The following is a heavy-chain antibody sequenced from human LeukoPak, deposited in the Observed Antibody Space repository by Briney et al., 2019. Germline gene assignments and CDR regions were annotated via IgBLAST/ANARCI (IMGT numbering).Heavy chain of an antibody. CDR3: ARGIDCSGGSCYSRYYYYMDV. J-gene: IGHJ6*03. CDR1: GFTFSSYS. CDR2: ISSSSSYI. V-gene: IGHV3-21*01. Sequence: GRSLRLSRAASGFTFSSYSMNWVRQAPGQGLEWVSSISSSSSYIYYADSVKGRFNIPRDNAKNSLYLQMNSLRAEDTAVYYCARGIDCSGGSCYSRYYYYMDVWGKGTTVTVSS. D-gene: IGHD2-15*01.